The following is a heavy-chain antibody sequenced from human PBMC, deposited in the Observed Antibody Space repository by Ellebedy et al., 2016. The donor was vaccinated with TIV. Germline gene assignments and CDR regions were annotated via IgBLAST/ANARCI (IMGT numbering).Heavy chain of an antibody. V-gene: IGHV3-74*01. CDR1: GFTFSSYY. J-gene: IGHJ3*01. CDR3: AREWSAFDL. CDR2: ISSDGSHI. Sequence: GESLKISYAASGFTFSSYYMHWVRQAPGKGLVWVSHISSDGSHINYADSVKGRFTISRDNAKNTLYLQMNSLRAEDTSVYYCAREWSAFDLWGQGTMVTVSS. D-gene: IGHD3-3*01.